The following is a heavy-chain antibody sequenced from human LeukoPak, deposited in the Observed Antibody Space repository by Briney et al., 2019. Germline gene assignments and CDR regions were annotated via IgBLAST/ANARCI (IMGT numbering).Heavy chain of an antibody. CDR1: GFTFSSYA. J-gene: IGHJ4*02. D-gene: IGHD3-22*01. CDR3: AKDIRSNYYDSSGYSRGLFDY. Sequence: GGSLRLSCAASGFTFSSYALHWVRQAPGKGLEWVALISYDGSNKYSADSVKGRFTISRDNSKNTLYLQMNSLRAEDTAFYYCAKDIRSNYYDSSGYSRGLFDYWGQGIPVTVSS. V-gene: IGHV3-30-3*01. CDR2: ISYDGSNK.